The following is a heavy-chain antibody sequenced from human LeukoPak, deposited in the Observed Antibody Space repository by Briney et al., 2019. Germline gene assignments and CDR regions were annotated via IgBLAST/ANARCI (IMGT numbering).Heavy chain of an antibody. CDR3: ARGDYAFDI. J-gene: IGHJ3*02. Sequence: GGSLRLSCAASGFAVNSNYMSWVRQAPGKGLVWVSRINTDGSSASYADSVKGRFTISRDTAKNTLYLQMNSLRAEDTAVYYCARGDYAFDIWGQGTMVTVSS. D-gene: IGHD2-21*01. V-gene: IGHV3-74*01. CDR2: INTDGSSA. CDR1: GFAVNSNY.